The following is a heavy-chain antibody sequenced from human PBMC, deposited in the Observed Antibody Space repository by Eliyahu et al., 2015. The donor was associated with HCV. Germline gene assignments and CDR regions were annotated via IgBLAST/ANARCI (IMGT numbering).Heavy chain of an antibody. J-gene: IGHJ4*02. CDR1: GYTFTGYY. Sequence: QVQLVQSGAEVKKPGASVKVSCKASGYTFTGYYMHWVRQAPGQGLXWMGWINPNSXGTNXAQKXQGRVTMTRDTSISTAYXELSRLRSDDTAVYYCARAGFNYVLDYWGQGTLVTVSS. CDR2: INPNSXGT. V-gene: IGHV1-2*02. D-gene: IGHD3-16*01. CDR3: ARAGFNYVLDY.